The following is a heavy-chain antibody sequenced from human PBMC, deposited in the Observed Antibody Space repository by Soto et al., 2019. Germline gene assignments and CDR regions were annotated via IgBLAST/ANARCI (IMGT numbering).Heavy chain of an antibody. CDR2: ILSNYNT. J-gene: IGHJ4*02. V-gene: IGHV3-23*05. CDR3: ARRVNGYSDY. CDR1: GFRFRDYT. Sequence: EVQLLDSGGGLVQPGGSLTLSCAASGFRFRDYTMSWVRQAPGKVLESISVILSNYNTYYTDSVRGRFTISRDSSKNMLYLQMNSLRAEDTAVYYCARRVNGYSDYWGQGALVTVSS. D-gene: IGHD2-8*01.